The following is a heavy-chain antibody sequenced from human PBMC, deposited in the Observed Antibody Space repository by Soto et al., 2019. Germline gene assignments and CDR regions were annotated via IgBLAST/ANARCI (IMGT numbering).Heavy chain of an antibody. V-gene: IGHV4-30-2*01. Sequence: TLSLTCAVSGGSISSGGYSGSWIRQPPGKGLEWIGYIYHSGSTYYNPSLKSRVTISVDRSKNQFSLKLSSVTAADTAVYYCARVSLDYYYGMDVWGQGTTVTVSS. CDR1: GGSISSGGYS. J-gene: IGHJ6*02. CDR2: IYHSGST. CDR3: ARVSLDYYYGMDV.